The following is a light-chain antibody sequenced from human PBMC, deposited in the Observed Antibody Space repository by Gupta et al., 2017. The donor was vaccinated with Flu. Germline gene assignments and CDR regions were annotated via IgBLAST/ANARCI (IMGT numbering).Light chain of an antibody. CDR1: QSIGTY. J-gene: IGKJ2*01. CDR2: GAS. Sequence: GDRVTITCRAGQSIGTYLNWYYQRPGRAPRVLISGASNIESGVPSRFSASGSGTTFTLTISGLQNEDFATYYCQQTFTNRYTFGQGTQVEVK. V-gene: IGKV1-39*01. CDR3: QQTFTNRYT.